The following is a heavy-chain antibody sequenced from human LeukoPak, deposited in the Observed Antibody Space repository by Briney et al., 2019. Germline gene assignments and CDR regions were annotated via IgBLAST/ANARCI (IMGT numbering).Heavy chain of an antibody. CDR2: IYSSATT. Sequence: SETLSLTCTVSGGSISTYYWSWLRQPAGKGLEWIGRIYSSATTNLNPSLKSRVTLSIDAPKNQVSLRLSSVTAADTAVYYCARGRYCTATICGRGDAFDIWGQGTVVTVSS. CDR1: GGSISTYY. J-gene: IGHJ3*02. D-gene: IGHD2-8*02. V-gene: IGHV4-4*07. CDR3: ARGRYCTATICGRGDAFDI.